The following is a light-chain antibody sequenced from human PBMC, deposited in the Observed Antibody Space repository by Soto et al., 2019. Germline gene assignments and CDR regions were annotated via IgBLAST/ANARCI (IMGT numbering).Light chain of an antibody. Sequence: EIVLTQSPGTLSLSPGERVTLSCRASQSVSNSYLAWYQQKPGQAPRLLIYGASSRATGIPDRFRGSGSGTDFTLTISRLESEDFAVYYCQQYVSSPWTFGQGTKVEIK. V-gene: IGKV3-20*01. CDR2: GAS. CDR1: QSVSNSY. J-gene: IGKJ1*01. CDR3: QQYVSSPWT.